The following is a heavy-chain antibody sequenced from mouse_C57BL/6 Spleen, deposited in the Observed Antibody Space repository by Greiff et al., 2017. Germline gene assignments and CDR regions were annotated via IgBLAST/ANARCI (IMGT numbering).Heavy chain of an antibody. J-gene: IGHJ4*01. V-gene: IGHV3-6*01. CDR3: ARGGTRYYAMDY. D-gene: IGHD3-3*01. CDR1: GYSITSGYY. CDR2: ISYDGSN. Sequence: EVQLVESGPGLVKPSQSLSLTCSVTGYSITSGYYWNWIRQFPGNKLEWMGYISYDGSNNYNPSLKNRISITRDTSKNQFFLKLNSVTTEDTATYDCARGGTRYYAMDYWGQGTSVTVSS.